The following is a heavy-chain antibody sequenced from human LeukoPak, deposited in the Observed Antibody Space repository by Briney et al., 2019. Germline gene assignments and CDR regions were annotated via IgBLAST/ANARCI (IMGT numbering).Heavy chain of an antibody. CDR3: ARGTRRILRSRGYDAFDI. V-gene: IGHV3-7*03. CDR2: IKQDGSEK. CDR1: GFTFSSYW. Sequence: PGGSLRLSCAASGFTFSSYWMSWVPQAPGQGREGVANIKQDGSEKDHMDSVKGRFTISRDNVNNSLYLQMNSLRAEDAAVYYCARGTRRILRSRGYDAFDILGQGTMVTVSS. J-gene: IGHJ3*02. D-gene: IGHD3-9*01.